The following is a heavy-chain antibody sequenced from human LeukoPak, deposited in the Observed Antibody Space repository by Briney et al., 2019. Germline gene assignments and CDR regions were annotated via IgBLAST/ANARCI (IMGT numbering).Heavy chain of an antibody. V-gene: IGHV3-66*01. CDR1: GFTVITNY. J-gene: IGHJ4*02. CDR2: IYSGGGT. Sequence: PGGSLRLSCAASGFTVITNYMSWVRQAPGKGLEWVSIIYSGGGTYYADSVKDRFTISRDNSKNTLFLQMNSLRAEDTAVYYCATDGWSHIHFGHWGQGTLVTVSS. CDR3: ATDGWSHIHFGH. D-gene: IGHD2-15*01.